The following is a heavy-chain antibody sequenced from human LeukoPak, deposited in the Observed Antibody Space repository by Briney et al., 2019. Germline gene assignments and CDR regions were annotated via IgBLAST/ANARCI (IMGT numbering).Heavy chain of an antibody. Sequence: GGSLRLSCAASGFTFSSYEMKWVRQAPGKGLEWVSYISSSGSTIYYADSVKGRFTISRDNAKNSLYLQINSLRAEDKGVYYCAREMATIGKAFDYWGQGTLVAVSS. J-gene: IGHJ4*02. CDR3: AREMATIGKAFDY. CDR2: ISSSGSTI. V-gene: IGHV3-48*03. D-gene: IGHD5-24*01. CDR1: GFTFSSYE.